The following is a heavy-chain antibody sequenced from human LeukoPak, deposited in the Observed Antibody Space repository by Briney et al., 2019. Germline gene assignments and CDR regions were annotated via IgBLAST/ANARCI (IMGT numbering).Heavy chain of an antibody. CDR3: ARDNWGQRYFDY. Sequence: GSLRLSCAASGFTFSSYAMSWVRQAPGKGLEWIGYIYYSGSTNYNPSLKSRVTISVDTSKNQFSLKLSSVTAADTAVYYCARDNWGQRYFDYRGQGTLVTVSS. CDR1: GFTFSSYA. D-gene: IGHD7-27*01. J-gene: IGHJ4*02. CDR2: IYYSGST. V-gene: IGHV4-59*01.